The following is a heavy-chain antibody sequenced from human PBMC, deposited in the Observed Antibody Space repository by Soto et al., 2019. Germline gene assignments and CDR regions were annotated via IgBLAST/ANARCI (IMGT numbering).Heavy chain of an antibody. CDR2: IIPMFGTP. D-gene: IGHD1-26*01. CDR1: GDAFTNYI. Sequence: QVQLVQSGAEVKKPGSSVKVSCKASGDAFTNYIFDWVRQAPGQGLEWMGGIIPMFGTPKYAQTFQDRVSSSSDLSTGTAYLELTSLRFDDTAVYYCARGRDQPPVGLFFDTCCEGTRVTVSS. CDR3: ARGRDQPPVGLFFDT. J-gene: IGHJ4*02. V-gene: IGHV1-69*01.